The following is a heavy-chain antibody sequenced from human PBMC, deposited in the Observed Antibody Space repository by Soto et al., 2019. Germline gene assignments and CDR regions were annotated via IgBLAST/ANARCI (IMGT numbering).Heavy chain of an antibody. CDR3: ARDLWGSWTVDY. V-gene: IGHV1-46*02. J-gene: IGHJ4*02. CDR2: IHPSGDTK. D-gene: IGHD3-16*01. CDR1: GYTFQNYH. Sequence: QVQLVQSGAEVKEPGASVKVSCKASGYTFQNYHMHWVRQAPGQGLEWMGIIHPSGDTKTYVQRFQVRFAMTRDTSTSAAYMELSSLTSGDTAVYFCARDLWGSWTVDYWGQGTLVTVSS.